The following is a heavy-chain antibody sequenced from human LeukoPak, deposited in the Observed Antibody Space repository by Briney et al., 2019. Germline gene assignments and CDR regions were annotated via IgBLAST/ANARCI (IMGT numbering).Heavy chain of an antibody. V-gene: IGHV3-64D*06. Sequence: PGGFLRLSCSASGFTFSSYGMHWVRQAPGKGQEYVSAISSNGRSTYYADSVKGRFTISRDNTENTLYLQMSSLRAEDTAVYYCVKGPWGYNNGQLEYWGQGTLVTVSS. CDR2: ISSNGRST. J-gene: IGHJ4*02. D-gene: IGHD5-18*01. CDR3: VKGPWGYNNGQLEY. CDR1: GFTFSSYG.